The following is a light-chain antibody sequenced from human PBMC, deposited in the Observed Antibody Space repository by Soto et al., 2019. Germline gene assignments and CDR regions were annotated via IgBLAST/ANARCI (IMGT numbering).Light chain of an antibody. CDR1: SGTNY. CDR3: AAWDDSLSGFYV. Sequence: QLVLTQSPSASGTPGQRVTISCSGSSGTNYVYWYQQLPGTAPKLLIYRNNQRPSGVPDRFSGSKSGTSASLAISGLRSEDEADYYCAAWDDSLSGFYVFGTGTKVTVL. J-gene: IGLJ1*01. CDR2: RNN. V-gene: IGLV1-47*01.